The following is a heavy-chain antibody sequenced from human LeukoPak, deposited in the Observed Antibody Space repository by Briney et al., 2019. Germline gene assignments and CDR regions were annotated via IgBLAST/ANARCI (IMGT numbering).Heavy chain of an antibody. CDR3: ARDIREVGATLYFDY. V-gene: IGHV4-59*01. Sequence: PSETLSLTCTVSGDSIRSNYWSWIRQTPGRGLEWIGQIYYSATPNYNPSLKSRVTMSLDTSKNQFSLKLTSVTATARAVCYCARDIREVGATLYFDYWGRGTLVTVSS. J-gene: IGHJ4*02. CDR1: GDSIRSNY. D-gene: IGHD1-26*01. CDR2: IYYSATP.